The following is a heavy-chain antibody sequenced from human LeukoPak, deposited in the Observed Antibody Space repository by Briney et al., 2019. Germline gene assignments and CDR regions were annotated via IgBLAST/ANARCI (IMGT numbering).Heavy chain of an antibody. CDR2: IYTSGST. CDR3: ARTDRYFDEDYYYYYYMDV. V-gene: IGHV4-4*09. J-gene: IGHJ6*03. D-gene: IGHD3-9*01. CDR1: DDSFRSHY. Sequence: SETLSLTYAVSDDSFRSHYWTWIRQPPGKGLEWIGYIYTSGSTNYNPSLKSRVTISVDTSKNQFSLKLSSVTAADTAVYSRARTDRYFDEDYYYYYYMDVWGKGTTVTVSS.